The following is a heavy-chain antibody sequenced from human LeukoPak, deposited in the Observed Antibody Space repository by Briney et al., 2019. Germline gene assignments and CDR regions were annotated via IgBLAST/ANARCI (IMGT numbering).Heavy chain of an antibody. CDR2: ISPDSGGTDYGT. Sequence: ASVKVSCKASGYTFIAYYMHWVRQAPGQGLEWMGRISPDSGGTDYGTDYAQRFRGRVTLTWDTSISTAYMDLSGLSSDDTALYYCAKDNMGSIDYWGQGTLVTVSS. V-gene: IGHV1-2*06. D-gene: IGHD1-26*01. J-gene: IGHJ4*02. CDR3: AKDNMGSIDY. CDR1: GYTFIAYY.